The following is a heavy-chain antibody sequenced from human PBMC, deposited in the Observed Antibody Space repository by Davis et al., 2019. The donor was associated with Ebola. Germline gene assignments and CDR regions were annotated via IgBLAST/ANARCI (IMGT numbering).Heavy chain of an antibody. J-gene: IGHJ6*04. CDR1: GFTFSSYG. D-gene: IGHD3-10*01. Sequence: GESLKISCAASGFTFSSYGMHWVRQAPGKGLEWVAVISYDGSNKYYADSVKGRFTISSDNSKNTLYLQMNSLRAEDTAVYYCAKALHITMIRGATNYGMDVWGKGTTVTVSS. CDR3: AKALHITMIRGATNYGMDV. CDR2: ISYDGSNK. V-gene: IGHV3-30*18.